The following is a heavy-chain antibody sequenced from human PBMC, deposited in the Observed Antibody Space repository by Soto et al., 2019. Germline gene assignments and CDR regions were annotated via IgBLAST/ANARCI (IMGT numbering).Heavy chain of an antibody. D-gene: IGHD3-3*01. CDR1: GFTFSNYA. CDR3: AKDHRGLRFLEWSTYYFDY. CDR2: ISASGSRT. Sequence: GGSLRLSCAASGFTFSNYAMSWVRQAPGKGLEWVSAISASGSRTFYADSVKGRFTISRDNSKNTLYLQMNSLRAEDTAVYYCAKDHRGLRFLEWSTYYFDYWGQGTLVTVSS. J-gene: IGHJ4*02. V-gene: IGHV3-23*01.